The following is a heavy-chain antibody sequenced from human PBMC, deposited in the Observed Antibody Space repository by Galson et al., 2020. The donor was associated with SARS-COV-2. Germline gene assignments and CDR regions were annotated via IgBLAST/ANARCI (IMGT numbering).Heavy chain of an antibody. CDR2: IKSKTNGETA. CDR1: GFTFSNAW. J-gene: IGHJ3*01. D-gene: IGHD1-26*01. Sequence: TGGSLRLSCAASGFTFSNAWMSWVRQAPGKGLEWVGRIKSKTNGETADYAAPLKGRFTTSRDDSKNTLYLQMNSLKTEDTAMYYGMWDHLDAFDFWGQGTMVTVSS. V-gene: IGHV3-15*01. CDR3: MWDHLDAFDF.